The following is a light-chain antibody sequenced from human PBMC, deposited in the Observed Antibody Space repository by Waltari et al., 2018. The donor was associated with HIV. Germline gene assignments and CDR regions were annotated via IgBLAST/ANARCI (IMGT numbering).Light chain of an antibody. V-gene: IGKV3-15*01. CDR3: QQYANWPPIT. CDR2: GAF. Sequence: VMTQSPAPLSVSPGGGVTTSRRTSRSINSNLAWYQQKPGQAPRLLIYGAFGRAASIPARFSGGGSGTKFTLTISSLQSEDVAVYYCQQYANWPPITFGQGTRLEIK. J-gene: IGKJ5*01. CDR1: RSINSN.